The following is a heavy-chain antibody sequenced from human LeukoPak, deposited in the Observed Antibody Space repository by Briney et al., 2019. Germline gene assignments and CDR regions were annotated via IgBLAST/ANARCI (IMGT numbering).Heavy chain of an antibody. CDR2: LYYSGST. D-gene: IGHD1-20*01. J-gene: IGHJ3*02. CDR3: AGSLISNWYGIDAFDI. V-gene: IGHV4-39*01. Sequence: PSETLSLTCIVSGGSISSTYYWAWIRQPPGKGLQWIGSLYYSGSTYYNPSLKSQVTISVDTSKNQFSLRLSSVTAADTAVYYCAGSLISNWYGIDAFDIWGRGTMVIVSS. CDR1: GGSISSTYY.